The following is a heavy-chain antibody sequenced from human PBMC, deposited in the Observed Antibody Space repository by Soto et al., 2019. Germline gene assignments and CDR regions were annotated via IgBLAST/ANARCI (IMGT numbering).Heavy chain of an antibody. CDR2: IYYSGST. V-gene: IGHV4-59*01. CDR3: ARGVGVTPGGY. CDR1: GGSISTYY. Sequence: KTSETLSLTCTVSGGSISTYYWSWIRQPPGKGLEWIGYIYYSGSTNYNPSLKSRVTMSVDTSKNQFSLELGSVTAADTAVYYCARGVGVTPGGYWGQGTLVTVSS. D-gene: IGHD2-2*01. J-gene: IGHJ4*02.